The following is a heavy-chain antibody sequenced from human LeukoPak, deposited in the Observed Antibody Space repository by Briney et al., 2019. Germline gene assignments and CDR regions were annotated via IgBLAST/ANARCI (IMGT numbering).Heavy chain of an antibody. V-gene: IGHV1-24*01. Sequence: GASVKVSCKVSVYRLSAVAMHWVREAPGKGLEWMGGFEPEDGATIYAERFQGRITMTEDTSTDTAYMDLSRLTSEDTAVYYCMIDYFDWAASRSGIYFWGQGTLVTVSS. J-gene: IGHJ4*02. CDR1: VYRLSAVA. CDR2: FEPEDGAT. D-gene: IGHD3-9*01. CDR3: MIDYFDWAASRSGIYF.